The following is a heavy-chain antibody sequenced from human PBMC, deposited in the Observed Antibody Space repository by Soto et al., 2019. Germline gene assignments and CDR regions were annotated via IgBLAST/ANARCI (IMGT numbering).Heavy chain of an antibody. D-gene: IGHD2-21*01. CDR2: MNPNRNNT. J-gene: IGHJ5*01. Sequence: QVQLVQSGAEVKTPGASVKVSCKASGYTFASYDINWVRQAPGQGLEWMGWMNPNRNNTGYAQKFQGRLTMTRDIALSIAHMELSSLRNEVTAVYYCARSDGYHFNWLDSWGQGTLVTVSA. V-gene: IGHV1-8*01. CDR3: ARSDGYHFNWLDS. CDR1: GYTFASYD.